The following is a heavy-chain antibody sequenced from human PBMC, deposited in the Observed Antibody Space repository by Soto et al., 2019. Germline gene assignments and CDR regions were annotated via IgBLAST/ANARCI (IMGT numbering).Heavy chain of an antibody. CDR1: GFTFSSYA. CDR3: ARSGGSYSNIDY. D-gene: IGHD1-26*01. CDR2: ISYDGSNK. J-gene: IGHJ4*02. Sequence: PGGSLRLSCAASGFTFSSYAMHWVRQAPGKGLEWVAVISYDGSNKYYADSVKGRFTISRDNSKNTLYLQMNSLRAEDTAVYYCARSGGSYSNIDYGGQGTLVTVSS. V-gene: IGHV3-30-3*01.